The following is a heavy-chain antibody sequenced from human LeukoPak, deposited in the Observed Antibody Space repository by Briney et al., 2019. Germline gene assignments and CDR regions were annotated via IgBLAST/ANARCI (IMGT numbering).Heavy chain of an antibody. CDR2: IIPIFGTA. V-gene: IGHV1-69*01. D-gene: IGHD3-3*01. Sequence: GASVKVSCKASGGTFSSYAISWVRQAPGQGLEWMGGIIPIFGTANYAQKFQGRVTITADESTSTAYMELSSLRSEDTAVYYCARDVDRIFGVVSDEYYYYYYMDVWGKGTTVTVSS. CDR1: GGTFSSYA. CDR3: ARDVDRIFGVVSDEYYYYYYMDV. J-gene: IGHJ6*03.